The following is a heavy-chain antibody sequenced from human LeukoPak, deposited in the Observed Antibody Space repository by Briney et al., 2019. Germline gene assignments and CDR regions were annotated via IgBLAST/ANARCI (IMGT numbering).Heavy chain of an antibody. J-gene: IGHJ5*02. D-gene: IGHD3-3*01. Sequence: GGSLRLSCAASGFTFSSYGMHWVRQAPGKGLEWVAFIWYDGSNKYYGDSAKGRFTISRDNSKNTLYLQMNSLRAEDTAVYYCAREGVRFLFDPWGQGTLVTVSP. CDR2: IWYDGSNK. CDR3: AREGVRFLFDP. V-gene: IGHV3-33*08. CDR1: GFTFSSYG.